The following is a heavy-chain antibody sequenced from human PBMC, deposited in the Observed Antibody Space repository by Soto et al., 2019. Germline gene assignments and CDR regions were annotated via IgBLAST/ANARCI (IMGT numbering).Heavy chain of an antibody. CDR3: ARDSDLWFGELSVRGGMDV. CDR1: GGSISSGDSY. D-gene: IGHD3-10*01. J-gene: IGHJ6*02. V-gene: IGHV4-30-4*01. Sequence: SETLSLTCTFSGGSISSGDSYWNWIRQPPGKGLEWIGYISYSGDTYYSPSLESRLTISVDTSKNQFSLKLSSVTAADTAVYYCARDSDLWFGELSVRGGMDVWGQGTTVTVSS. CDR2: ISYSGDT.